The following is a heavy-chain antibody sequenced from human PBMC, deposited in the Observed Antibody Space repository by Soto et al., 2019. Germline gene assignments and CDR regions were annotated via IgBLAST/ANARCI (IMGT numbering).Heavy chain of an antibody. CDR2: ITHRGTYV. V-gene: IGHV3-21*01. D-gene: IGHD5-12*01. J-gene: IGHJ4*02. CDR3: ARVRGNDGYSDY. CDR1: GFTFSEYS. Sequence: WGSLRLSCTASGFTFSEYSMSWFHHAPGKGLEWVSSITHRGTYVYYADSVKVRFSIYRDSASNSLFLQMTSLRTEDTGVYHCARVRGNDGYSDYWPQETLVTGSA.